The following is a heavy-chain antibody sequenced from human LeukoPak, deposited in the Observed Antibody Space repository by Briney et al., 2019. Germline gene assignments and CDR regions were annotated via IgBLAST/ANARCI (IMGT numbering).Heavy chain of an antibody. CDR1: GGSISSSSAY. CDR2: IYYSKNT. Sequence: PSETLSLTCTVSGGSISSSSAYWGWVRQPPGSGLEWIGSIYYSKNTYYNPSLKRRFTISADTSQNQFFLPLGSVSATGTAVYYCVSPRGFSYGYFDYWGQGTLVTVSS. J-gene: IGHJ4*02. V-gene: IGHV4-39*01. CDR3: VSPRGFSYGYFDY. D-gene: IGHD5-18*01.